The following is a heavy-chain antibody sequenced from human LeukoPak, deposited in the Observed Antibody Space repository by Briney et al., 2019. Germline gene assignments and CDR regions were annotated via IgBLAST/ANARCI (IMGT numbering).Heavy chain of an antibody. CDR3: AREGYYYFDY. CDR2: ISSSSRYT. CDR1: GFNLSDYY. Sequence: PGGSLRLSCAASGFNLSDYYMSWIRQAPGKGLEWVSYISSSSRYTNYAGSVKGRFTISRDNAKKSLYLQMNSLRAEDTAVYHCAREGYYYFDYWGQGILVTVSS. D-gene: IGHD6-13*01. V-gene: IGHV3-11*06. J-gene: IGHJ4*02.